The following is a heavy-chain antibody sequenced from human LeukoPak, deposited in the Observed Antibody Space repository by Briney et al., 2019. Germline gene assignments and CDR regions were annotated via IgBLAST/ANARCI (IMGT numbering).Heavy chain of an antibody. V-gene: IGHV4-30-4*07. Sequence: SETLSLTCAVSGGSISSGGYSWSWIRQPPGKGLEWIGYIYYSGSTYYNPSLKSRVTISVDTSKNQFSLKLSSVTAADTAVYYCARGLTVTTSHFDYWGQGTLVTVSS. CDR2: IYYSGST. J-gene: IGHJ4*02. CDR3: ARGLTVTTSHFDY. CDR1: GGSISSGGYS. D-gene: IGHD4-11*01.